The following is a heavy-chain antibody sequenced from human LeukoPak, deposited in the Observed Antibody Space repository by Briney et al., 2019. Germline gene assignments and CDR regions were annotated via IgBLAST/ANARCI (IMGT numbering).Heavy chain of an antibody. D-gene: IGHD2-2*01. CDR2: IYYSGST. V-gene: IGHV4-31*03. CDR3: ARGPEIVVVPAAKFDYFDY. CDR1: GGSISSGGYY. Sequence: PSQTLSLTCTVSGGSISSGGYYWSSIRQHPGKGLEWIGYIYYSGSTYYNPSLKSRVTISVDTSKNQFSLKLSSVTAADTAVYYCARGPEIVVVPAAKFDYFDYWGQGTLVTVSS. J-gene: IGHJ4*02.